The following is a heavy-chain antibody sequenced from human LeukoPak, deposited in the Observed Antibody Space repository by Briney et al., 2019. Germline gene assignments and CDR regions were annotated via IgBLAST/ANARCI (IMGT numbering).Heavy chain of an antibody. CDR2: IYTSGST. Sequence: SETLSLTCTVSGGSISSYCWSWIRQPPGKGLEWIGYIYTSGSTNYNPSLKSRVTISVDTSKNQFSLKLSSVTAADTAVYYCASSIAATGINYYYMDVWGKGTTVTVSS. D-gene: IGHD6-13*01. V-gene: IGHV4-4*09. CDR3: ASSIAATGINYYYMDV. CDR1: GGSISSYC. J-gene: IGHJ6*03.